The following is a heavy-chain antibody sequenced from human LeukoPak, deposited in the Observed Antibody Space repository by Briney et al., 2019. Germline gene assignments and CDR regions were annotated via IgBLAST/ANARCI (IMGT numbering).Heavy chain of an antibody. D-gene: IGHD5-24*01. J-gene: IGHJ6*02. Sequence: SETLSLTCTVSGASISSGGYFWSWIRQRPGTGLERIGYIFNSGSTHYSPSLKSRLIISLDTSKNQFSLKLTSVTAADTAVYYCARDRGPRYGMDVRGQGTTVTVSS. CDR3: ARDRGPRYGMDV. CDR2: IFNSGST. CDR1: GASISSGGYF. V-gene: IGHV4-31*03.